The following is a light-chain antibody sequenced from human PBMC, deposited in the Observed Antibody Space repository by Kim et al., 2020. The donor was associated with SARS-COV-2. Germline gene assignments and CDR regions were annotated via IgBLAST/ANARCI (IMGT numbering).Light chain of an antibody. J-gene: IGLJ3*02. CDR3: LLYYGGAQLGV. Sequence: GKVKLKCASRKGEVTSGYDPNWLQKKTGQAPRAMIYSTSNKHSWTPARFSGSLLGGKADLTLSGVQPEDEAEYYCLLYYGGAQLGVFGGGTQLTVL. CDR2: STS. CDR1: KGEVTSGYD. V-gene: IGLV7-43*01.